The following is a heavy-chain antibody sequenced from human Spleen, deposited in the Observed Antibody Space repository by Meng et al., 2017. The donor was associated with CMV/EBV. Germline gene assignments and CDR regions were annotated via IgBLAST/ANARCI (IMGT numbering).Heavy chain of an antibody. J-gene: IGHJ4*02. V-gene: IGHV4-39*07. D-gene: IGHD3-10*01. Sequence: QLPLRAPGQGLVKPWETLSLTGTVSGGSISSSSYYWGWIRQPPGKGLEWIGSIYYSGSPYYNPSLKSRVTISVDTSKNQFSLKLSSVTAADTAVYYCAREVWFGEPPDYWGQGTLVTVSS. CDR1: GGSISSSSYY. CDR3: AREVWFGEPPDY. CDR2: IYYSGSP.